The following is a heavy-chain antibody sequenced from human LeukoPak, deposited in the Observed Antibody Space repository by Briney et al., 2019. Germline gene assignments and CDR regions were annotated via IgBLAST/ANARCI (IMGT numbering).Heavy chain of an antibody. CDR3: ARELPFDY. V-gene: IGHV3-74*01. CDR1: GFTFSTYW. CDR2: IKSDGART. J-gene: IGHJ4*02. Sequence: GGSLRLSCAASGFTFSTYWMHWVRQAPGKGLVWVSRIKSDGARTDYADSVKGRFTISRDNAKNTLYLQMNNLRAEDTAVYYCARELPFDYWGQGILVTVSS.